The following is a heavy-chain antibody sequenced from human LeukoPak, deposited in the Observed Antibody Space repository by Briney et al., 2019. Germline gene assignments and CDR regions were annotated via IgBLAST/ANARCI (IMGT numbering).Heavy chain of an antibody. V-gene: IGHV3-48*01. J-gene: IGHJ4*02. CDR2: ISTSGATI. Sequence: GGSLRLSCAASGFTFSTYGMNWVRQAPGKGLEWVSYISTSGATIDYADSVKGRFTISRDNAKNSLYLQMNSLRAEDTAVYYCARLNDDYDRANFDYWSQGTLVTVSS. CDR3: ARLNDDYDRANFDY. D-gene: IGHD4-17*01. CDR1: GFTFSTYG.